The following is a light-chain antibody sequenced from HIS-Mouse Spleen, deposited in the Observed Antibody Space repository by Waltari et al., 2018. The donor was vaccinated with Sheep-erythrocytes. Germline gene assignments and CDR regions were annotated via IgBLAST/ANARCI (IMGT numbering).Light chain of an antibody. CDR2: DAS. J-gene: IGKJ2*01. V-gene: IGKV3-11*01. Sequence: ELLLTQSPATLSLSPGERATLSCRASQSVSSYLAWYQQKPGQAPRLLIYDASNRATGIPARFSGSGSGTDFTLTISSLEPEDFAVYYCQQRSNWYTFGQGTKLEIK. CDR1: QSVSSY. CDR3: QQRSNWYT.